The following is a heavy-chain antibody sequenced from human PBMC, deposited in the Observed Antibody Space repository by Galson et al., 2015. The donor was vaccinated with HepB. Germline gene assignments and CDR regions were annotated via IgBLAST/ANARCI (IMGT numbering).Heavy chain of an antibody. Sequence: SLRLSCAASGFTFSSYWMSWVRQAPGKGLEWVANIKQDGSEKYYVDSVKGRSTISRDNAKNSLYLQMNSLRAEDTAVYYCARDRLVSWFGQVAATPWSYYYYYYGMDVWGQGTTVTVSS. J-gene: IGHJ6*02. CDR1: GFTFSSYW. CDR3: ARDRLVSWFGQVAATPWSYYYYYYGMDV. CDR2: IKQDGSEK. D-gene: IGHD2-15*01. V-gene: IGHV3-7*03.